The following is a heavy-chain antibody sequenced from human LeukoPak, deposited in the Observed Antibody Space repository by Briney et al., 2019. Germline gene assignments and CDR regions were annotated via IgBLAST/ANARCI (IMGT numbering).Heavy chain of an antibody. CDR2: ISWNSGSI. CDR1: GFTFDDYA. D-gene: IGHD1-26*01. J-gene: IGHJ4*02. Sequence: GRSPRLSCAASGFTFDDYAMHWVRQAPGRGLEWVSGISWNSGSIGYADSVKGRFTISRDNAKNSLYLQMNSLRAEDTALYYCAKGGSGSFYYFDYWGQGTLVTVSS. V-gene: IGHV3-9*01. CDR3: AKGGSGSFYYFDY.